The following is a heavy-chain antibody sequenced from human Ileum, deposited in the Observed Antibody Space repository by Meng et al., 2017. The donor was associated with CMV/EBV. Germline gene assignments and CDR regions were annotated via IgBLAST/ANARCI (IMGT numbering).Heavy chain of an antibody. V-gene: IGHV3-74*01. CDR3: GRGVAGMSFVDS. CDR2: ITTDGITT. J-gene: IGHJ4*02. Sequence: SCAASGCTFSTHWMRWIRQAPGKGLVWVSRITTDGITTSYADSVKGRFTISRDNAKNTVYLQMDSLRGEDTAVYFCGRGVAGMSFVDSWGQGTLVTVSS. CDR1: GCTFSTHW. D-gene: IGHD6-19*01.